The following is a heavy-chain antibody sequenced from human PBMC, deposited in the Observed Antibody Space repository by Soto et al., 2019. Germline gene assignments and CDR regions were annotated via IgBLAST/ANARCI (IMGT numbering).Heavy chain of an antibody. Sequence: GGSLRLSCAASGFIFSSYAMHWVRRAPGKGLEWVAVILYDGSNKYSADSVKGRFTISRDNSKNTLYLQMNSLRAEDTAVYYCAKDVPIRSMRVVLSPFAPWGQGTLVTVSS. CDR1: GFIFSSYA. D-gene: IGHD3-22*01. J-gene: IGHJ5*02. CDR3: AKDVPIRSMRVVLSPFAP. V-gene: IGHV3-30*18. CDR2: ILYDGSNK.